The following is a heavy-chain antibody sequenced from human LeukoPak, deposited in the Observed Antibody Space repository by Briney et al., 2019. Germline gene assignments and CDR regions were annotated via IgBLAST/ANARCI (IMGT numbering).Heavy chain of an antibody. Sequence: SVEVSCKASGGTFISYAISWVRQAPGQGLEWMGRIIPIFGTANYAQKFQGRVTITTDESTSTAYMELSSLRSEDTAVYYCARGDTAMVIGFDYWGQGTLVTVSS. D-gene: IGHD5-18*01. CDR2: IIPIFGTA. CDR1: GGTFISYA. J-gene: IGHJ4*02. V-gene: IGHV1-69*05. CDR3: ARGDTAMVIGFDY.